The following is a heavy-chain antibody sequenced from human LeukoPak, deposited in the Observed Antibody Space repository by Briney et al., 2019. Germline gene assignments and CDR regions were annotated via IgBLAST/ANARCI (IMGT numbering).Heavy chain of an antibody. CDR2: IYNSEST. V-gene: IGHV4-59*08. Sequence: PSETLSLTCTVSGGSISSFYWSWIRQPPGKGLEWIGYIYNSESTNYNPSLKNGVTISVDTSKNQFSLMLTSVTASDTAMYYCARHCSGGTCPLSFDAFDIWGQGTMVTVSS. CDR1: GGSISSFY. CDR3: ARHCSGGTCPLSFDAFDI. D-gene: IGHD2-15*01. J-gene: IGHJ3*02.